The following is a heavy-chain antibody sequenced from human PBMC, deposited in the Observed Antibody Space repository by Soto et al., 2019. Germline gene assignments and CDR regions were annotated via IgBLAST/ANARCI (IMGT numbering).Heavy chain of an antibody. CDR3: ASDPDYYDSSGYSDY. V-gene: IGHV3-30-3*01. D-gene: IGHD3-22*01. CDR2: ISYDGSNK. J-gene: IGHJ4*02. CDR1: GFTFSSYA. Sequence: GGSLRLSCAASGFTFSSYAMHWVRQAPGKGLEWVAVISYDGSNKYYADSVKGRFTISRDNSKNTLYLQMNSLRAEDTAVYYCASDPDYYDSSGYSDYWGQGTLVTVSS.